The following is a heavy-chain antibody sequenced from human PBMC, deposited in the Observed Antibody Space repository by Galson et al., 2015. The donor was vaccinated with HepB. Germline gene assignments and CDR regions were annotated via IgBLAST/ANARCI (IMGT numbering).Heavy chain of an antibody. CDR3: ASGASHCSSTSCYPGDWFDP. J-gene: IGHJ5*02. V-gene: IGHV6-1*01. D-gene: IGHD2-2*01. CDR2: TYYRSKWYN. Sequence: CAISGDSVSSNSAVWNWIRQSPSRGLEWLGRTYYRSKWYNDYAVSVKSRITINPDTSKNQFSLQLNSVTPEDTAEYYCASGASHCSSTSCYPGDWFDPWGQGTLVTVSS. CDR1: GDSVSSNSAV.